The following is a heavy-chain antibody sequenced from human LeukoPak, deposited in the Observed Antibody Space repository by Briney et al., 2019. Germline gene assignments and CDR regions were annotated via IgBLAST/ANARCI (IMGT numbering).Heavy chain of an antibody. Sequence: GASVKVSCKASGYTFTSYDINWVRQATGKGLEWMGWMNPNSGNTGYAQKFQGRVTMTRNTSISTAYMELSSLRSEDTAVYYCARALRITMVRGVIDWFDPWGQGTLVTVSS. D-gene: IGHD3-10*01. CDR3: ARALRITMVRGVIDWFDP. J-gene: IGHJ5*02. CDR2: MNPNSGNT. V-gene: IGHV1-8*01. CDR1: GYTFTSYD.